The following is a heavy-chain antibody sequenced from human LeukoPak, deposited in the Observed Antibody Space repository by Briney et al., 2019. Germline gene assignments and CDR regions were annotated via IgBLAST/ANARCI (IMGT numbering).Heavy chain of an antibody. V-gene: IGHV3-30*02. CDR3: AKDMAMVRGARHYMDV. D-gene: IGHD3-10*01. Sequence: PGGSLRLSCAASGFTFSSYGMHWVRQAPGKGLEWVAFIRYDGSNKYYADSVKGRFTISRDNSKNTLYLQMNSLRAEDTAVYYCAKDMAMVRGARHYMDVWGKGTTVTISS. J-gene: IGHJ6*03. CDR2: IRYDGSNK. CDR1: GFTFSSYG.